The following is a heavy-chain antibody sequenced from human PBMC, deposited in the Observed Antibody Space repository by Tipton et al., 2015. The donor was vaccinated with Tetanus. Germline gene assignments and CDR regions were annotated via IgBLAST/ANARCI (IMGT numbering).Heavy chain of an antibody. CDR1: GGSISSSSYY. J-gene: IGHJ4*02. D-gene: IGHD6-6*01. CDR3: VVSSPAFDF. V-gene: IGHV4-39*01. CDR2: IYHSGST. Sequence: LRLSCTVSGGSISSSSYYWGWVRQPPGKGLEWIGTIYHSGSTYYNPSLKSRLAVSVDASKNQFSLKLSSVTAADTAVYYCVVSSPAFDFWGQGTLVTVSS.